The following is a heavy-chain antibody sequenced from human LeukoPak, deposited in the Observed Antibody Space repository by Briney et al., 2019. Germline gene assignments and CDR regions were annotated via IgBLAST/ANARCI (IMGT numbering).Heavy chain of an antibody. CDR3: AKDRVYYDFWSGSEYFDY. CDR2: IRYDGSNK. CDR1: GFTSSSYG. V-gene: IGHV3-30*02. D-gene: IGHD3-3*01. J-gene: IGHJ4*02. Sequence: PGGSLRLSCAASGFTSSSYGMHWVRQAPGKGLEWVAFIRYDGSNKYYADSVKGRFTISRDNSKNTLYLQMNSLRAEDTAVYYCAKDRVYYDFWSGSEYFDYWGQGTLVTVSS.